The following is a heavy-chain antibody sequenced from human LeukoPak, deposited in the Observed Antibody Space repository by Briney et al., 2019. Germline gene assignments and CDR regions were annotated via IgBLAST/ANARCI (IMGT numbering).Heavy chain of an antibody. CDR1: GGSISSYY. CDR2: IYHSGST. J-gene: IGHJ3*02. CDR3: ARRLYYYDSSGYYNAFDI. D-gene: IGHD3-22*01. V-gene: IGHV4-38-2*02. Sequence: SETLSLTCTVSGGSISSYYWGWIRQPPGKGLEWIGSIYHSGSTYYNPSLKSRVTISVDTSKNQFSLKLSSVTAADTAVYYCARRLYYYDSSGYYNAFDIWGQGTMVTVSS.